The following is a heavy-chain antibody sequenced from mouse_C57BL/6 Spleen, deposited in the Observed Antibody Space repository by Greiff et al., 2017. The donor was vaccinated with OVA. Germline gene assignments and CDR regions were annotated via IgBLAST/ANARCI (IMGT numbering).Heavy chain of an antibody. Sequence: QVQLQQPGAELVKPGASVKLSCKASGYTFTSYWMHWVKQRPGRGLEWIGRIDPNSGGTKYNEKFKSQATLTVDKPSSTAYMQLSSLTSEDSSVYYFTYYDSSYDWYFCVWGTGTTVTVSS. V-gene: IGHV1-72*01. D-gene: IGHD1-1*01. CDR3: TYYDSSYDWYFCV. CDR1: GYTFTSYW. CDR2: IDPNSGGT. J-gene: IGHJ1*03.